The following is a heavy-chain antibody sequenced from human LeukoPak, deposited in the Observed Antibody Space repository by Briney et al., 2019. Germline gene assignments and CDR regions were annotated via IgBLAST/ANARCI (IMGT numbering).Heavy chain of an antibody. Sequence: PGGSLRLSCAASGLHFSGTAMSWVRQAPGKGLEWVSAISHDGMNAYYADSVKGRFIISRDNSKKTVSLEMSSLTAADTGVYYCAKDGAQYSSGPECDPRGQGALVTVSP. CDR3: AKDGAQYSSGPECDP. D-gene: IGHD6-19*01. V-gene: IGHV3-23*01. CDR2: ISHDGMNA. CDR1: GLHFSGTA. J-gene: IGHJ5*02.